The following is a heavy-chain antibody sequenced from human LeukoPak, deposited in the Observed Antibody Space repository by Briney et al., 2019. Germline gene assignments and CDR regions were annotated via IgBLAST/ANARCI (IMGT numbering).Heavy chain of an antibody. CDR2: ISYDGRNK. V-gene: IGHV3-30-3*01. D-gene: IGHD3-22*01. CDR1: GFTLSRYA. CDR3: ARTYYYDSSGYCYEYFQH. J-gene: IGHJ1*01. Sequence: GLPLRLSCAASGFTLSRYAMHWVSPVPAKGLEWVAAISYDGRNKYYADAVKGRCTISRDNSKYTLYLQMNSLRAEDTAVYYCARTYYYDSSGYCYEYFQHWGQGTLVTVSS.